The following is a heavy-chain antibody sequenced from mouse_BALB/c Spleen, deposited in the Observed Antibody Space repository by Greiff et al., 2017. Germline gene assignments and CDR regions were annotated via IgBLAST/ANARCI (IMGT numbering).Heavy chain of an antibody. CDR1: GFNIKDTY. Sequence: EVQLQQSGAELVKPGASVKLSCTASGFNIKDTYMHWVKQRPEQGLEWIGRIDPANGNTKYDPKFQGKATITSDTSSNTAYLQLSSLTSEDTAVYYCNAYGYDAMDYWGQGTSVTVSS. V-gene: IGHV14-3*02. CDR3: NAYGYDAMDY. CDR2: IDPANGNT. J-gene: IGHJ4*01. D-gene: IGHD1-1*02.